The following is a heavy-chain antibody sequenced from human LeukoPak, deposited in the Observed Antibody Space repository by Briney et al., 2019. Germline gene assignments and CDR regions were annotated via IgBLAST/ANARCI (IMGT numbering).Heavy chain of an antibody. Sequence: SVKVSCKASGYTFSSFGISWVRQAPGQGLEWMGGIIPIFGTANYAQKFQGRVTITADESTSTAYMELSSLRSEDTAVYYCARTVFLVNHYFDYWGQGTLVTVSS. CDR2: IIPIFGTA. J-gene: IGHJ4*02. V-gene: IGHV1-69*13. CDR3: ARTVFLVNHYFDY. D-gene: IGHD3-3*01. CDR1: GYTFSSFG.